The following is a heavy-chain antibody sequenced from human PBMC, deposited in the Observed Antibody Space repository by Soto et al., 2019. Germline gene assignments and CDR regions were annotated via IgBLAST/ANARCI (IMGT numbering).Heavy chain of an antibody. D-gene: IGHD6-13*01. Sequence: GXSVKVSYNASGYTFTSYGISWVRQAPGQGLEWMGWISAHNGNTKYAQKVQGRVTMTTDTSTSTAYMELRSLRSDDTAVYYCARDLAAGMIDYWGQGTLVTVPS. CDR3: ARDLAAGMIDY. CDR1: GYTFTSYG. V-gene: IGHV1-18*01. J-gene: IGHJ4*02. CDR2: ISAHNGNT.